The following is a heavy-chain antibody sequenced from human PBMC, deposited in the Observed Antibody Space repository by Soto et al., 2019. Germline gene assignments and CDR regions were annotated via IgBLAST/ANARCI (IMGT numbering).Heavy chain of an antibody. V-gene: IGHV3-33*01. CDR2: IWYDGSNK. CDR1: GFTFSSYG. CDR3: ARDPELLYSHPRYYFDY. Sequence: GGSLSLSCAASGFTFSSYGMHWVRQAPGKGLEWVAVIWYDGSNKYYADSVKGRFTISRDNSKNTLYLQMNSLRAEDTAVYYCARDPELLYSHPRYYFDYWGQGTLVTVSS. J-gene: IGHJ4*02. D-gene: IGHD2-21*01.